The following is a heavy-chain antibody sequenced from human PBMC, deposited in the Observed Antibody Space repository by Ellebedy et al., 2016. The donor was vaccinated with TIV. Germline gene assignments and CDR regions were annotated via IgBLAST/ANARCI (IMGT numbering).Heavy chain of an antibody. CDR2: INRDGSDR. D-gene: IGHD6-13*01. CDR1: GFTFSSYW. V-gene: IGHV3-7*01. Sequence: GESLKISXAASGFTFSSYWMNWVRQAPGKGLEWVANINRDGSDRHYVDSVKGRFTTSRDNAKNSVYLQMNSLGAEDTAIYYCARGTNAAAGTDYWGQGTLVTVSS. CDR3: ARGTNAAAGTDY. J-gene: IGHJ4*02.